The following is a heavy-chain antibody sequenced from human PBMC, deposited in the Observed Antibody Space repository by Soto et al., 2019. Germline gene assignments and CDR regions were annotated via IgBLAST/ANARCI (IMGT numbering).Heavy chain of an antibody. D-gene: IGHD2-8*01. CDR3: ARHVDCTNGVSYNDAFDI. CDR1: GGSISSYY. J-gene: IGHJ3*02. V-gene: IGHV4-59*08. CDR2: IYYSGST. Sequence: SETLSLTCTVSGGSISSYYWSWIRQPPGKGLEWIGYIYYSGSTNYNPSLKSRVTISVDTSKNQFSLKLSSVTAADTAVYYCARHVDCTNGVSYNDAFDIWGQGTMVTVSS.